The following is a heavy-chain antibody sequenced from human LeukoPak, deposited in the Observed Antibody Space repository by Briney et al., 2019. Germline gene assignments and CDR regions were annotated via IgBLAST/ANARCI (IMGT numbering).Heavy chain of an antibody. Sequence: GGSLRLSCAASGFTFRDYTMNWVRQAPGKGLEWVSAISKSGTYIKYADSVKGRFTVSRDNAKNSLFLQMNSLSVEDTAVYFCAREVLIVVEPAANTIDYWGQGTRVTVSS. CDR2: ISKSGTYI. J-gene: IGHJ4*02. D-gene: IGHD2-2*01. CDR3: AREVLIVVEPAANTIDY. V-gene: IGHV3-21*01. CDR1: GFTFRDYT.